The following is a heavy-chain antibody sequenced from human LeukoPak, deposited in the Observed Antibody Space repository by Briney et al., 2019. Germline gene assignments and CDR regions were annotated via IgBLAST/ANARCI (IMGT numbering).Heavy chain of an antibody. CDR3: AKALRYFDWLYRH. V-gene: IGHV3-30*18. Sequence: GGPLRLSCAASGFTFRTYGIHWVRQAPGKGLEWVAVISYDGTNKYYADSVKGRFTISRDNSKNTLYLQMNSLRAEDTAVYYCAKALRYFDWLYRHWGQGTLVTVSS. J-gene: IGHJ4*02. CDR2: ISYDGTNK. CDR1: GFTFRTYG. D-gene: IGHD3-9*01.